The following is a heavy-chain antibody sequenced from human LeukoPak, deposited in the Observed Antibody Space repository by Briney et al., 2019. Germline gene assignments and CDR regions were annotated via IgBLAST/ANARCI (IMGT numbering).Heavy chain of an antibody. CDR1: GYTFTSYA. CDR2: IIPIFNIV. J-gene: IGHJ4*02. D-gene: IGHD2-2*01. CDR3: ARGRLIGAPDERYYLDY. Sequence: SVKVSCKASGYTFTSYAISWVRQAPGQGLEWMGGIIPIFNIVNYAQKFQGRVTIIADKSASTAYMELSSLRFEDTAVYYCARGRLIGAPDERYYLDYWGQGTLVTVSS. V-gene: IGHV1-69*10.